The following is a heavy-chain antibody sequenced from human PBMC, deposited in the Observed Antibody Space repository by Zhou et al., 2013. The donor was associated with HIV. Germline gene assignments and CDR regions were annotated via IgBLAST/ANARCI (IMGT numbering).Heavy chain of an antibody. CDR2: IIPIFGTA. Sequence: QVQMVQSGTEVKKPGSSVKVSCKASGGTFSSYAISWVRQAPGQGLEWMGGIIPIFGTANYAQKFQGRVTITTDESTSTAYMELSSLRSEDTAVYYCARVGRAAAGRDPEAWWFDPWGQGTLVTVSS. D-gene: IGHD6-13*01. CDR3: ARVGRAAAGRDPEAWWFDP. CDR1: GGTFSSYA. J-gene: IGHJ5*02. V-gene: IGHV1-69*05.